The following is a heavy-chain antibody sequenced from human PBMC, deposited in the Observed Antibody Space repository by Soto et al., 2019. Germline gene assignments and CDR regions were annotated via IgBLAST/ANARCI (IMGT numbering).Heavy chain of an antibody. J-gene: IGHJ4*02. CDR3: AKDRKGYYGSGSYSH. V-gene: IGHV3-30*18. CDR1: GFTFSSYG. D-gene: IGHD3-10*01. CDR2: ISYDGSNK. Sequence: GGSLRLSCAASGFTFSSYGMHWVRQAPGKGLEWVAVISYDGSNKYYADSVKGRFTISRDNSKNTLYLQMNSLRAEDTAVYYCAKDRKGYYGSGSYSHWGQGTLVTVSS.